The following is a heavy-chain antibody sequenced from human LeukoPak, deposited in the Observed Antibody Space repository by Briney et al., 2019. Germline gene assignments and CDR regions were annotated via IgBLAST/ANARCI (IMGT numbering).Heavy chain of an antibody. CDR1: GGSISSYY. J-gene: IGHJ4*02. CDR2: IYSSGST. CDR3: ARDPSSFGGWYDY. Sequence: SETLSLTCTVSGGSISSYYWSWIRQPAGKGLEWIGRIYSSGSTNYNPSFKSRVTMSVDTPKNQFSLKLSSVTAADTAVYYCARDPSSFGGWYDYWGQGTLVTVSS. D-gene: IGHD6-19*01. V-gene: IGHV4-4*07.